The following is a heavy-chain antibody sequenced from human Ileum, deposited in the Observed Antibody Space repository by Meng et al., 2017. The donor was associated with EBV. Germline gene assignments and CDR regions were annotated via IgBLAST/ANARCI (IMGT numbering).Heavy chain of an antibody. D-gene: IGHD1-26*01. CDR1: CYTLTTHV. J-gene: IGHJ4*02. Sequence: QGEWVRSGGVVKKAGASGKSSRKASCYTLTTHVITWVRQAPGQGLEWMGWISAYNGNTNYAQTLQGRVTMTTDTSTSTAYMELGSLRSDDTAVYYCARVEVGITSGDYWGQGTLVTVSS. V-gene: IGHV1-18*04. CDR2: ISAYNGNT. CDR3: ARVEVGITSGDY.